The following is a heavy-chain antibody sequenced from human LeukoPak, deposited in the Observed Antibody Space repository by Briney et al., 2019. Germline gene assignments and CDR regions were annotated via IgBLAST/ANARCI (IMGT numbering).Heavy chain of an antibody. J-gene: IGHJ3*02. CDR3: AREIEGAFDI. CDR2: ISYDGSNK. Sequence: GGSLRLSCAASGFTFSSYAMHWVRQAPGKGLEWVAVISYDGSNKYYADSVKGRFTISRDNSKNTLYLQMNSLRVEDTAVCYCAREIEGAFDIWGQGTMVTVSS. V-gene: IGHV3-30*01. CDR1: GFTFSSYA.